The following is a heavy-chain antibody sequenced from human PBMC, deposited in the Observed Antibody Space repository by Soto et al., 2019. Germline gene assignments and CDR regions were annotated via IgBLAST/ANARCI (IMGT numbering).Heavy chain of an antibody. V-gene: IGHV3-30*18. D-gene: IGHD3-10*01. CDR1: GFTFSSYG. CDR2: ISYDGSNK. Sequence: PGGSLRLSCAASGFTFSSYGMHWVRQAPGKGLEWVAVISYDGSNKYSADSVKGRFTISRDNSKNTLYLQMNSLRAEDTAVYYCAKPICGGYYGSGSYCDAFDIWGQGTMVTVSS. J-gene: IGHJ3*02. CDR3: AKPICGGYYGSGSYCDAFDI.